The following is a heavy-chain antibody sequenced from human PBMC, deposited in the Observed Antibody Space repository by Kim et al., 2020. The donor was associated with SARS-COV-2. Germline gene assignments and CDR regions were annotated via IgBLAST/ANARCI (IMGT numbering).Heavy chain of an antibody. CDR1: GDSVSSNSAA. CDR3: ARDGISRSSGWYNFQH. D-gene: IGHD6-19*01. J-gene: IGHJ1*01. CDR2: TYYRSKWYN. V-gene: IGHV6-1*01. Sequence: SQTLSLTCAISGDSVSSNSAAWNWIRQSPSRGLEWLGRTYYRSKWYNDYAVSVKSRITINPDTSKNQFSLQLNSVTPEDTAVYYCARDGISRSSGWYNFQHWGQGTLVTVSS.